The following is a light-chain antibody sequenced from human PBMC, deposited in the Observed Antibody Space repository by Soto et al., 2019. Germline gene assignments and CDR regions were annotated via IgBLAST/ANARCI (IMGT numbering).Light chain of an antibody. CDR3: QQYNNWPPLT. CDR2: GAS. CDR1: QSVSSN. Sequence: EIVMTQSPATLSVSPGERATLSCRASQSVSSNLAWYQQKPGQAPRLLIYGASTRATGSIPARFSGSGSATEFTLTISSLQSEDFAVYYCQQYNNWPPLTFGGGTKVEIK. J-gene: IGKJ4*01. V-gene: IGKV3-15*01.